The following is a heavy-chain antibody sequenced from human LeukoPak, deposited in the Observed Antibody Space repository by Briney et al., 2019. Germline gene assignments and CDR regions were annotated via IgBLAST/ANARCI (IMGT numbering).Heavy chain of an antibody. Sequence: SETLSLTCTVSGGSISSGDYYWSWIRRPPGKGLEWIGYIYYSGSTYYNPSLKSRVTISVDTSKNQFSLRLSSVTAADTAVYYCARGGDFWSGYHFDYWGQGTLVTVSS. CDR3: ARGGDFWSGYHFDY. CDR2: IYYSGST. D-gene: IGHD3-3*01. V-gene: IGHV4-30-4*01. J-gene: IGHJ4*01. CDR1: GGSISSGDYY.